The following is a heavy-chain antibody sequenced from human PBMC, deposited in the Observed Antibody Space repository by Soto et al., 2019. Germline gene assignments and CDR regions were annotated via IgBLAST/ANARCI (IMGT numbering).Heavy chain of an antibody. CDR3: AKDEIEYCSGGSCYLPFL. Sequence: PGGSLRLSCAASGFTFSSYWMHWVRQAPGKGPVWVSRIDNAGSSARYADSVKGRFTISRDNSKNTLYLQMNSLRAEDTAVYYCAKDEIEYCSGGSCYLPFLWGQGSLVTVSS. V-gene: IGHV3-74*01. CDR2: IDNAGSSA. D-gene: IGHD2-15*01. CDR1: GFTFSSYW. J-gene: IGHJ4*02.